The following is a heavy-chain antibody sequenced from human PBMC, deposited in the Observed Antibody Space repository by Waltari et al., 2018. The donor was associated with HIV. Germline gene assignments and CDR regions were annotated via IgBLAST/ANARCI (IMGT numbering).Heavy chain of an antibody. J-gene: IGHJ3*02. V-gene: IGHV4-39*01. CDR1: GGSISSSSHY. Sequence: QLQLQESGPGLVKPSETLSLTCTVSGGSISSSSHYWGWIRQPPGKGLEWIGSIYYSGLTYHNPSLKSRVTISVDTSKNQFSLKLSSVTAADTAVYYCARQGYYYDSSGYYTGAFDIWGQGTVVTVSS. D-gene: IGHD3-22*01. CDR3: ARQGYYYDSSGYYTGAFDI. CDR2: IYYSGLT.